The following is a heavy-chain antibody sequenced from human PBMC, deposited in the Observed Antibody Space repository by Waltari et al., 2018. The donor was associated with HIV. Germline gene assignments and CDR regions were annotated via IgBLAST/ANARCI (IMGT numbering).Heavy chain of an antibody. V-gene: IGHV1-69*01. CDR1: GACCSNYA. D-gene: IGHD3-3*01. J-gene: IGHJ6*02. Sequence: QVQIVQSGAEVKKPGSSVKVSCEASGACCSNYAVSWWRQVPEHGLEWLGGFIPIFGSHDYSQKCHGRLTIVADESINTAYMEPSSLTSEDTAVYYCATGDGRNFGFAREYYHYGMDVWGQGTTVTVSS. CDR3: ATGDGRNFGFAREYYHYGMDV. CDR2: FIPIFGSH.